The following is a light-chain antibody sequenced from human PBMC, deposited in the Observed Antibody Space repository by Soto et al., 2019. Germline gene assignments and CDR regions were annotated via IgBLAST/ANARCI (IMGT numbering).Light chain of an antibody. CDR1: QAITYN. Sequence: DIHLTQSPSSLSASVGDRVTITFRASQAITYNLAWYQQKPGNPPKLLIYEESTLHSGVPSRFSGRKVGTQFILTIDSLQPEDFATYYCQQVKSYPRTFGGGTKVDIK. J-gene: IGKJ4*01. CDR3: QQVKSYPRT. V-gene: IGKV1-9*01. CDR2: EES.